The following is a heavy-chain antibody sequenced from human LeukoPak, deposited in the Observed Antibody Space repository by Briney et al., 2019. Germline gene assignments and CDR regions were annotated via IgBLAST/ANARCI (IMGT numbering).Heavy chain of an antibody. CDR3: GREWAVDF. J-gene: IGHJ4*02. Sequence: PVQPLDSPSVTNTDGVFANYADSVKGRFTISRDNAKNSLYLQMNSLRVEDTAEYYCGREWAVDFWGQGTLVTVSS. V-gene: IGHV3-74*01. CDR2: TNTDGVFA.